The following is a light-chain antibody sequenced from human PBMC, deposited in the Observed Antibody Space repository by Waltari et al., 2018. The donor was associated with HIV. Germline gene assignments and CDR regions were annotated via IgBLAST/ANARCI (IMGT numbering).Light chain of an antibody. CDR3: SSYAGSNNWV. Sequence: QSALTQPPSASGSAGQSVTISCTGTSSDVGGYNYVSWYQQHPGKAPKLMIFEVMKRPSGVPDRFSGSKSGNTASLPVSGLQAEDEADYFCSSYAGSNNWVFVGGTKLTVL. CDR1: SSDVGGYNY. CDR2: EVM. J-gene: IGLJ2*01. V-gene: IGLV2-8*01.